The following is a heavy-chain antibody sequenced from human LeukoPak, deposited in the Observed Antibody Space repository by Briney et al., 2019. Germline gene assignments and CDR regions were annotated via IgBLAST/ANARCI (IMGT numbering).Heavy chain of an antibody. CDR2: INTYNGNT. CDR3: ARLAVGSSWFHDY. V-gene: IGHV1-18*01. J-gene: IGHJ4*02. CDR1: GYIFNTYE. Sequence: GASVKVSCKASGYIFNTYEIAWVRQAPGQGLEWMGWINTYNGNTNYAQKVQGRVTMTTDTSTSTGYMELRNLRSDDTAVYYCARLAVGSSWFHDYWGQGTLVTVSS. D-gene: IGHD6-13*01.